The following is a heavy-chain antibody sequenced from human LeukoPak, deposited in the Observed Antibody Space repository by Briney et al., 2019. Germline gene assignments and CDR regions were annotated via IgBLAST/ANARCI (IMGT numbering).Heavy chain of an antibody. V-gene: IGHV3-23*01. CDR1: GFSFSSYA. CDR2: ISGSGGST. J-gene: IGHJ3*02. CDR3: ARVLTTSVAYALDI. D-gene: IGHD3-22*01. Sequence: GCSLRLSCAPSGFSFSSYAMIWVRQAPGKGLDWVSAISGSGGSTSYAASVKGSFTISRDNSKNALYLQMNRLRAEEMAVNYCARVLTTSVAYALDIWGHGTMVSVSS.